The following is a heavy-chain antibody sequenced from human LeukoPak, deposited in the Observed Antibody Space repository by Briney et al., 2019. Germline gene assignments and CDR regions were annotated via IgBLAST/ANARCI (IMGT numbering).Heavy chain of an antibody. V-gene: IGHV4-59*12. D-gene: IGHD2/OR15-2a*01. J-gene: IGHJ4*02. Sequence: KASETLTLSCAASGASISSFYWCWIRQPPGKGLEWVGVFSCGGSTTYNRSFKSRVTISVDTTKKHSSLRLSTVTAADTAISYWGSSNYNPSLKRRVTLSDHTPKHQYSLSLTSVTAADTAVYYCARVWGRQSCPALLDFWVQGTLPSVS. CDR3: GSSNYNPSLKRRVTLSDHTPKHQYSLSLTSVTAADTAVYYCARVWGRQSCPALLDF. CDR1: GASISSFY. CDR2: FSCGGST.